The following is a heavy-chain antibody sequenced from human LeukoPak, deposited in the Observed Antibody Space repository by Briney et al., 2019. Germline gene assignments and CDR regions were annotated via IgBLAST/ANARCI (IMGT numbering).Heavy chain of an antibody. V-gene: IGHV3-73*01. Sequence: GGSLTLSCAASGFTFSGSAMHWVRQASGKGLEGVGRIRSKANRYATAYAASVKARFTISRDHSKNTAYLQMNSLKTEDTSVYYCTRAYPETYYDILTGYYDGPYYFDYWGQGTLVTVSS. CDR1: GFTFSGSA. CDR3: TRAYPETYYDILTGYYDGPYYFDY. CDR2: IRSKANRYAT. D-gene: IGHD3-9*01. J-gene: IGHJ4*02.